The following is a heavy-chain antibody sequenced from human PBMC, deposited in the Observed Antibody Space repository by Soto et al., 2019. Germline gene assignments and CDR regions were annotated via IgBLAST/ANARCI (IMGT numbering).Heavy chain of an antibody. CDR3: AKSAIVLVPAAPHGMDV. J-gene: IGHJ6*02. Sequence: QVQLVESGGGVVQPGRSLRLSCAASVFTFSSYGMHWVRQAPGKGLEWVAVISYDGSNKYYADSVKGRFTISRDNSKNTLYLQMNSLRAEDTAVYYCAKSAIVLVPAAPHGMDVWGQGTTVTVSS. V-gene: IGHV3-30*18. D-gene: IGHD2-2*01. CDR1: VFTFSSYG. CDR2: ISYDGSNK.